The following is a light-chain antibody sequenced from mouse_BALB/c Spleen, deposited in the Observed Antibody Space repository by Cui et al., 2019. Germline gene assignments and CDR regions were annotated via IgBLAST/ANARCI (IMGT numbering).Light chain of an antibody. J-gene: IGKJ4*01. V-gene: IGKV4-68*01. Sequence: IVLTQSPALMSASPGETVTMTCSASSRVSYMYWYQQKPRSSPKPWIYLTSNLASGVPARFSGSGSGTSYSLTISSMEAEDAATYYCQQWSSNPFTFGSGTKLEIK. CDR2: LTS. CDR1: SRVSY. CDR3: QQWSSNPFT.